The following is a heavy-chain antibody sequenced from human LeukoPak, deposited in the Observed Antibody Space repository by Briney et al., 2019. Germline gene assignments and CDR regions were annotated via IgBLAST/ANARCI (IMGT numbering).Heavy chain of an antibody. D-gene: IGHD3/OR15-3a*01. Sequence: SETLSLTCTVSDGSISSYYWTWIRQPPGKGLEWIGYIYYSGSTDYNPSLKSRVTISVDPSKNQFSLKLSSVTAADTAVYYCARGTDGLVINLWGQGALVTVSS. V-gene: IGHV4-59*01. CDR3: ARGTDGLVINL. CDR1: DGSISSYY. J-gene: IGHJ4*02. CDR2: IYYSGST.